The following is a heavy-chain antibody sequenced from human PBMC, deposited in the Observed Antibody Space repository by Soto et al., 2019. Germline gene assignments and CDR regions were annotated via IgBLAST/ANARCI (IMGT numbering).Heavy chain of an antibody. CDR1: GGSISSGGYY. V-gene: IGHV4-31*03. J-gene: IGHJ4*02. D-gene: IGHD4-17*01. Sequence: PSETLSLTCTVSGGSISSGGYYWSWIRQHPGKGLEWIGYIYYSGSTYYNPSLKSRVTISVDTSKNQFSLKLSSVTAADTAVYYCAREVVVSSTVTTLYYFDYWGQGTLVTVSS. CDR3: AREVVVSSTVTTLYYFDY. CDR2: IYYSGST.